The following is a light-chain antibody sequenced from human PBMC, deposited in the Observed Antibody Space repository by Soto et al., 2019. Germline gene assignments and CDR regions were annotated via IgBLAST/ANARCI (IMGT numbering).Light chain of an antibody. CDR1: QDISRY. CDR3: QNYNSAPQT. CDR2: AAS. V-gene: IGKV1-27*01. J-gene: IGKJ1*01. Sequence: DIQMTQSPSSLSASVGDRVTITCRASQDISRYLAWDQQKPGKVPKLLIYAASTLQSGVPSRFSGSGSGTDFTLTISSLQPEDVATYYCQNYNSAPQTFGQGTKVEIK.